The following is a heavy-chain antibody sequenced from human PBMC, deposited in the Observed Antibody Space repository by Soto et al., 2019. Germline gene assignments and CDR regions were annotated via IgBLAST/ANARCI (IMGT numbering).Heavy chain of an antibody. D-gene: IGHD6-19*01. V-gene: IGHV3-23*01. CDR2: ISGSGGST. J-gene: IGHJ6*03. CDR1: GFTFSSYA. CDR3: AKGGPSSGWYNYYYYMDV. Sequence: EVQLLESGGGLVQPGGSLRLSCAASGFTFSSYAMSWVRQAPGKGLEWVSAISGSGGSTYYADSVKGRFTISRDNSKNTLYLQMNSLRAEDTAVYYCAKGGPSSGWYNYYYYMDVWGKGTTVTVSS.